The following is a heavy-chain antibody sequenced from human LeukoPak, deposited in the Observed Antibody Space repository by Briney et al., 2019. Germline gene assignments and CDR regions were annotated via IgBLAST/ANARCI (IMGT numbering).Heavy chain of an antibody. CDR2: IYYSGST. CDR3: ARSSGWGGGYYFDY. Sequence: SETLSLTCTVSGGSISSYYWSWIRQPPGKGLEWIGYIYYSGSTNYNPSLKSRVTISVDTSKNQFSLKLSSVTAADTAVYYCARSSGWGGGYYFDYWGQGTLVTVSS. J-gene: IGHJ4*02. CDR1: GGSISSYY. V-gene: IGHV4-59*12. D-gene: IGHD6-19*01.